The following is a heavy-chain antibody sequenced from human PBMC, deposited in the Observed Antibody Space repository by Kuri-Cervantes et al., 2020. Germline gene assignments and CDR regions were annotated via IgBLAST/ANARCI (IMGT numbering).Heavy chain of an antibody. CDR1: GFTVSSNY. D-gene: IGHD6-19*01. Sequence: GESLKISCAASGFTVSSNYMSWVRQAPGKGLEWVSVIYSGGSTYYADSVKGRFTISRDNSKNPLYLQMNSLRAEDTAVYYCARQGYIGGWSPVDSWGQGTLVTVSS. J-gene: IGHJ5*01. CDR3: ARQGYIGGWSPVDS. V-gene: IGHV3-66*02. CDR2: IYSGGST.